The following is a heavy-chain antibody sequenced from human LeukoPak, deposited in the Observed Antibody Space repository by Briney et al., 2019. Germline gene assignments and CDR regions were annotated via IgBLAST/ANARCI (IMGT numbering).Heavy chain of an antibody. Sequence: ASVNVSCKASGYTFTGYYLHWVRQAPGQGLEWMGWINPHSGGTNYAQKFQGRVTMTRDTSISTAYMELSRLRSDDTAVYYCVRDRTKYCSSTSCPLDYWGQGTLVTVSS. CDR2: INPHSGGT. V-gene: IGHV1-2*02. CDR3: VRDRTKYCSSTSCPLDY. J-gene: IGHJ4*02. D-gene: IGHD2-2*01. CDR1: GYTFTGYY.